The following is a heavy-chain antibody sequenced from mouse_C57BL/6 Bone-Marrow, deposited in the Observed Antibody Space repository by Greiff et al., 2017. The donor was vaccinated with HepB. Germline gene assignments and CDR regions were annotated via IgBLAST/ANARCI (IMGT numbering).Heavy chain of an antibody. CDR2: ISSGGSYT. J-gene: IGHJ1*03. V-gene: IGHV5-6*01. Sequence: EVKLVESGGDLVKPGGSLKLSCAASGFTFSSYGMSWVRQTPDKRLEWVATISSGGSYTYYPDSVKGRFTISRDNAKNTLYLQMSSLKSEDTAMYYCARHVPYSAYFDVWGTGTTVTVSS. CDR1: GFTFSSYG. D-gene: IGHD3-1*01. CDR3: ARHVPYSAYFDV.